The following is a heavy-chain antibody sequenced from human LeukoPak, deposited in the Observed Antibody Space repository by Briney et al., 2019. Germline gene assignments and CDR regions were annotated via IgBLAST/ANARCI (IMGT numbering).Heavy chain of an antibody. CDR1: GGSISSSRYY. V-gene: IGHV4-39*01. CDR3: AKQRRNGYNYFDY. Sequence: SETLSLTCTVSGGSISSSRYYWGWIRHPPGKGLEWIGNIYYSESTYYNPSLKSRVTISVDTSKNQFSLKLSSVTAADTAVYYCAKQRRNGYNYFDYWGQGTLVTVSS. D-gene: IGHD5-24*01. J-gene: IGHJ4*02. CDR2: IYYSEST.